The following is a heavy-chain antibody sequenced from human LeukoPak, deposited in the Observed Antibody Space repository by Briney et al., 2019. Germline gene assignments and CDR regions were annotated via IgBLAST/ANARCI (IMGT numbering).Heavy chain of an antibody. Sequence: GASVKVSCKASGGTFSSYAISWVRQAPGQGLEWMGGIIPIFGTANYAQKFQGRVTITADESTSTAYMELSRLRSDDTAVYYCARDAITRGIIDYWGQGTLVTVSS. J-gene: IGHJ4*02. D-gene: IGHD3-10*01. CDR3: ARDAITRGIIDY. V-gene: IGHV1-69*13. CDR2: IIPIFGTA. CDR1: GGTFSSYA.